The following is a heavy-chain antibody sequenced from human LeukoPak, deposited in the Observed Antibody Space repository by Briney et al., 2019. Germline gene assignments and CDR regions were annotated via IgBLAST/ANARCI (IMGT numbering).Heavy chain of an antibody. V-gene: IGHV3-23*01. D-gene: IGHD4-17*01. CDR2: ISGSGGST. CDR3: ARGVTTAWYFDL. CDR1: GFTFSSYA. Sequence: GGSLRLSCAASGFTFSSYAMSWVRQAPGKGLEWVSGISGSGGSTYYADSVKGRFTISRDNSKNMLYLQMNSLRVEDTAVYYCARGVTTAWYFDLWGRGTLVTVSS. J-gene: IGHJ2*01.